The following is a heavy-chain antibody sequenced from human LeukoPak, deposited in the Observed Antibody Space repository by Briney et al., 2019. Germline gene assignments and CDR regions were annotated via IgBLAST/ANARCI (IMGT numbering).Heavy chain of an antibody. Sequence: GGSLRLSCAASGFTFSTYNMNWVRQAPGKGLEWVSYISSSGSTIYYADSVKGRFTISRDNAKNSLYLQMNSLRAEDTAVYYCAELGITMIGGVWGKGTTVTISS. CDR3: AELGITMIGGV. CDR2: ISSSGSTI. J-gene: IGHJ6*04. V-gene: IGHV3-48*04. CDR1: GFTFSTYN. D-gene: IGHD3-10*02.